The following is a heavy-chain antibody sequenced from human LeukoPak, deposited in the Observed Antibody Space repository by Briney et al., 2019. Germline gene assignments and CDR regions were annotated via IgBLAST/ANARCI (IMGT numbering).Heavy chain of an antibody. Sequence: SETLSLTCTVSGGSISSYYWSWVRQPPGKGLEWIGYVYYSGSTNYNPSRKSRVTISVDTSKNQFSLKLSSVTAADTAVYYCASCSDSSGYYCYYFDYWGQGTLVTVSS. CDR3: ASCSDSSGYYCYYFDY. CDR2: VYYSGST. V-gene: IGHV4-59*01. J-gene: IGHJ4*02. D-gene: IGHD3-22*01. CDR1: GGSISSYY.